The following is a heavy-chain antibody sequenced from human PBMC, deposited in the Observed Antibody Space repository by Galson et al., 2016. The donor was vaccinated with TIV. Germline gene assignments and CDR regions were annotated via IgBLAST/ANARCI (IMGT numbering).Heavy chain of an antibody. CDR2: FDPEAGRT. CDR1: GYTLSEIA. J-gene: IGHJ4*02. D-gene: IGHD3-22*01. V-gene: IGHV1-24*01. Sequence: SVKVSCKVSGYTLSEIAMHWVRQAPGEGLEWVGGFDPEAGRTIYAQKFHGRVTVTEGTATDTAYMKLNNLRSDDTAVYYCATVAWFPGLSLDSWGQGTLVIVSS. CDR3: ATVAWFPGLSLDS.